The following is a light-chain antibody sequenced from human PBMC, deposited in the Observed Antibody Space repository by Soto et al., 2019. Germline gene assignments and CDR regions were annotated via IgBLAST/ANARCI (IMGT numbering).Light chain of an antibody. CDR2: DAS. CDR3: QQYETFSGT. V-gene: IGKV1-5*01. Sequence: DIQITQSPSSLSASVGHRVTITCRASQSVSGWLAWYQQKPGEAPKLLIYDASALPRGVPSRFSGSGSGTKFTLTIASLQPDDFATYYCQQYETFSGTFGPGTKVDIK. CDR1: QSVSGW. J-gene: IGKJ1*01.